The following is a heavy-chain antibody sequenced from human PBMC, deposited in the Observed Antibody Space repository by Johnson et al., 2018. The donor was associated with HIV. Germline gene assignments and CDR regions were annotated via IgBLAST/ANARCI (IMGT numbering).Heavy chain of an antibody. D-gene: IGHD3-16*01. CDR3: AKMSRGRQDAFDI. V-gene: IGHV3-74*02. CDR1: GFTFSSYA. J-gene: IGHJ3*02. Sequence: VQLVESGGGVVQPGRSLRLSCAASGFTFSSYAMSWVRQAPGQGLEWVSRINSDGSSTNYADSVKGRFTISRDNAKNTLYLQMNSLRAEDTTVFYCAKMSRGRQDAFDIWGQGAMVSVSA. CDR2: INSDGSST.